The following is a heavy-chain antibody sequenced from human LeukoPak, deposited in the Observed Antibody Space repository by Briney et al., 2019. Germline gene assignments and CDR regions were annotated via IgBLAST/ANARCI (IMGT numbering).Heavy chain of an antibody. D-gene: IGHD3-10*01. CDR3: ARDLTGSVHDY. Sequence: GGSLRLSCAASGFTFSSYWMHWARQAPGEGLVWVSRINTDGSSTIYADSVKGRFTISRDNAKNTLYLQMNSLRAEDTAVYYCARDLTGSVHDYWGQGTLVTVSS. V-gene: IGHV3-74*01. CDR1: GFTFSSYW. CDR2: INTDGSST. J-gene: IGHJ4*02.